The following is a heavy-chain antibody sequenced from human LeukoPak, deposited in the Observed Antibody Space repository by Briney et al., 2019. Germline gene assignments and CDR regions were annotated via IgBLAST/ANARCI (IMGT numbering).Heavy chain of an antibody. CDR3: ARHLSYGSGSYYNFAY. D-gene: IGHD3-10*01. CDR1: GFTFSSYA. Sequence: PGGSLRLSCAASGFTFSSYAMNWVRQAPGKGLEWVSYISSSGTTIYYADSVKGRFTISRDNAKDSLYLQMNSLGAEDTAVYYCARHLSYGSGSYYNFAYWGQGTLVTVSS. V-gene: IGHV3-48*03. J-gene: IGHJ4*02. CDR2: ISSSGTTI.